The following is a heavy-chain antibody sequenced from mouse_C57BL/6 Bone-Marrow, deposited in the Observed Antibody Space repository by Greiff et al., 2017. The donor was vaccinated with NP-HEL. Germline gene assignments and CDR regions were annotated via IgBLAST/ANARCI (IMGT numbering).Heavy chain of an antibody. CDR1: GYTFTEYT. CDR2: FYPGSGSL. CDR3: ARHGDYFGSSYGYFDV. J-gene: IGHJ1*03. D-gene: IGHD1-1*01. Sequence: QVQLKQSGAELVKPGASVKLSCKASGYTFTEYTIHWVKRRSGQGLEWIGWFYPGSGSLKYNEKFKDKATLTADKSSSTVYMDLSRLTSEDSAVYFCARHGDYFGSSYGYFDVWGTGTTVTVSS. V-gene: IGHV1-62-2*01.